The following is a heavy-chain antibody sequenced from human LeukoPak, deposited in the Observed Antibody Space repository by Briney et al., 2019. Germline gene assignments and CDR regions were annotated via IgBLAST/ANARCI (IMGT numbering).Heavy chain of an antibody. CDR1: GYTFTNYG. CDR3: ARSFVTASTDAFDI. CDR2: ISAYNGNT. V-gene: IGHV1-18*01. D-gene: IGHD5-18*01. Sequence: ASVKVSCKASGYTFTNYGISWVRQAPGQGLEWVGWISAYNGNTNYAQKLQGRVTMTTDTSTSTAYMELRSLRSDDTAMYYCARSFVTASTDAFDIWGQGTMVTVSS. J-gene: IGHJ3*02.